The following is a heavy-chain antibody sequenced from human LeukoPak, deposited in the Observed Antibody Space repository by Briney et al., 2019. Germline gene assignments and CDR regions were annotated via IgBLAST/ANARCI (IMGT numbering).Heavy chain of an antibody. J-gene: IGHJ4*02. CDR1: GGSISSYY. CDR2: IYYSGST. Sequence: KPSETLSLTCTVSGGSISSYYWSWIRQPPGKGLEWIGYIYYSGSTNYNPSLKSRVTISVDTSKNQFSLKLSSVTAADTAVYYCARVIGYSYGLAFDYWGQGTLVTVSS. D-gene: IGHD5-18*01. V-gene: IGHV4-59*01. CDR3: ARVIGYSYGLAFDY.